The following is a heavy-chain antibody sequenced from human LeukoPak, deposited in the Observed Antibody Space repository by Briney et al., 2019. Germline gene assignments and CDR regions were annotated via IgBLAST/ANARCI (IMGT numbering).Heavy chain of an antibody. CDR2: ISDTGGRT. V-gene: IGHV3-23*01. D-gene: IGHD3-22*01. Sequence: PGGSLRLSCAASGITLSNYGMTWVRQAPGKGLEWVAGISDTGGRTNYADSMKGRFTISRDNPKNTLYLQMNSLRAEDTAVYFCAKRGVVIRVILVGFHKEAYYFDSWGQGALVTVSS. CDR3: AKRGVVIRVILVGFHKEAYYFDS. CDR1: GITLSNYG. J-gene: IGHJ4*02.